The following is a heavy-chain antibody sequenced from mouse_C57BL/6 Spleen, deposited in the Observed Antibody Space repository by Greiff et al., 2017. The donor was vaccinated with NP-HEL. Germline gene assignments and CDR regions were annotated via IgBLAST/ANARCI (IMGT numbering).Heavy chain of an antibody. V-gene: IGHV5-9*01. CDR3: AKLGRYFDY. D-gene: IGHD4-1*01. CDR2: ISGGGGNT. Sequence: EVQLVESGGGLVKPGGSLKLSCAASGFTFSSYTMSWVRQTPEKRLEWVATISGGGGNTYYPDSVKGRFTISRDNAKNTLYLQMSSLRSEDTALYYCAKLGRYFDYWGQGTTLTVSS. CDR1: GFTFSSYT. J-gene: IGHJ2*01.